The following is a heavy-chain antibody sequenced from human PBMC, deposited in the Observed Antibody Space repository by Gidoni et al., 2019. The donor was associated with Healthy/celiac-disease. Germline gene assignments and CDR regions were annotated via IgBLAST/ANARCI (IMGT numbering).Heavy chain of an antibody. J-gene: IGHJ6*02. V-gene: IGHV4-34*01. CDR2: INHSGST. CDR3: ARGHSGYVRDGRDG. Sequence: QVQLPPWGAGLLTPSETLSLPCAVSGGSFSGYSWSWIRQPPGKGLEWIGEINHSGSTNYNPSLKSRVTISVDTSKNQCSLKLSSVTAADTAVYYCARGHSGYVRDGRDGWGQGTTVTVSS. D-gene: IGHD5-12*01. CDR1: GGSFSGYS.